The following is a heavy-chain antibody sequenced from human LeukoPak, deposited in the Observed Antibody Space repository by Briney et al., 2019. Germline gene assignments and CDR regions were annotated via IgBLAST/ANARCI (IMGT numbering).Heavy chain of an antibody. CDR3: AKDQGYSNPWVP. Sequence: GGSLRFSCAASGFTFSSYGMHWVRQAPGKGLEWVAFIRYDGSNKYYADSVKGRFTISRDNSKNTLYLQMNSLRAEDTAVYYCAKDQGYSNPWVPWGQGTLVTVSS. CDR2: IRYDGSNK. V-gene: IGHV3-30*02. J-gene: IGHJ5*02. D-gene: IGHD4-11*01. CDR1: GFTFSSYG.